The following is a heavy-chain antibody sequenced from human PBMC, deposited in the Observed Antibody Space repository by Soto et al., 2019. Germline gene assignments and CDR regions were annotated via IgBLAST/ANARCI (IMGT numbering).Heavy chain of an antibody. J-gene: IGHJ4*02. Sequence: QVQLQQWGAGLLKPSETLSLTCAVYGGSFSGYYWSWIRQPPGKGLEWIGEINHSGSTNYNPSLKSRVPISVDTSKNQFSLKLSSVTAADTAVYYCARVCGTVMHYWGQGTLVTVSS. CDR3: ARVCGTVMHY. V-gene: IGHV4-34*01. D-gene: IGHD3-16*01. CDR2: INHSGST. CDR1: GGSFSGYY.